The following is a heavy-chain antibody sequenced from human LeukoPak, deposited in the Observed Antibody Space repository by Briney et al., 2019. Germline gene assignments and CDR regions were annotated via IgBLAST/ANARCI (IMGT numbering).Heavy chain of an antibody. CDR3: ARTAYSDFSLGF. Sequence: GGSLRLSCAASGFPFSNYWMHWVRQAPGKGLVGVSRISSDGNRTRYADPEKGLYIISRDNDKNTLYLQMNSLRAEDTAVYYCARTAYSDFSLGFWGEGTLVTVSS. D-gene: IGHD5-12*01. CDR2: ISSDGNRT. V-gene: IGHV3-74*01. J-gene: IGHJ4*02. CDR1: GFPFSNYW.